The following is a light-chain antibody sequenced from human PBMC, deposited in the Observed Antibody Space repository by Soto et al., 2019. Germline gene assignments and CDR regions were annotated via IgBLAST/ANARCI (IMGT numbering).Light chain of an antibody. Sequence: DIQMTQSPSSLSASVGDRVTITCQASQDISNYLNWYQQKPGKAPKLLIYDASNLETGVPSRFSGSGSGTEFTLTIDRLQPDDFATYYCQQYHTSSITFGQGTRREIK. V-gene: IGKV1-33*01. J-gene: IGKJ5*01. CDR3: QQYHTSSIT. CDR1: QDISNY. CDR2: DAS.